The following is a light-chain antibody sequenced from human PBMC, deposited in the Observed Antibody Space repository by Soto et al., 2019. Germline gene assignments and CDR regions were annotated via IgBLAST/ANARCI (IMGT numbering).Light chain of an antibody. CDR3: QSYDSSLSGGGV. CDR1: SSNIGAGYD. J-gene: IGLJ3*02. V-gene: IGLV1-40*01. Sequence: QSVLTQPPSVSGAPGQRVTISCTGSSSNIGAGYDVHWYQQLPGTAPKLLIYGNSNRPSGVPDRFSGSKSGTSASLAITGLQAEDEADYYCQSYDSSLSGGGVFGGGTKVTVL. CDR2: GNS.